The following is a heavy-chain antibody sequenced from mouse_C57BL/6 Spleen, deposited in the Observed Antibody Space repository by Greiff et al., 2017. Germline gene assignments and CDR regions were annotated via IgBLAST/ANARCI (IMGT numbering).Heavy chain of an antibody. Sequence: QVQLQQSGAELVRPGASVTLSCKDSGYTFTDYEMHWVKQTPVHGLEWIGAIDPETGGTAYNQKFKGKAILTADKSSSTAYMELRSLTSEDSAVYYCTRTGLAWFAYWGQGTLVTVSA. CDR1: GYTFTDYE. CDR3: TRTGLAWFAY. D-gene: IGHD3-3*01. V-gene: IGHV1-15*01. CDR2: IDPETGGT. J-gene: IGHJ3*01.